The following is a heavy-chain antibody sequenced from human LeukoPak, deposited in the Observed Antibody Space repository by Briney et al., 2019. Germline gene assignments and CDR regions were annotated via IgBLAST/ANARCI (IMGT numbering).Heavy chain of an antibody. Sequence: ASVKVSCKASGYTFTGYYMHWVRQAPGQGLEWMGWINPNSGGTNYAQKFQGRVTITADKSTSTAYMELSSLRSEDTAVYYCARGSGGKLYYMDVWGKGTTVTVSS. CDR1: GYTFTGYY. V-gene: IGHV1-2*02. CDR3: ARGSGGKLYYMDV. CDR2: INPNSGGT. J-gene: IGHJ6*03. D-gene: IGHD4-23*01.